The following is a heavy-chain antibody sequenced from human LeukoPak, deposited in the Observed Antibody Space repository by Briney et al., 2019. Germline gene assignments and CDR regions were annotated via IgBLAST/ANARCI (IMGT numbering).Heavy chain of an antibody. Sequence: GASVKVSCKASGYTFTNYGISWVRQAPGQGLEWMGWISAYNGNTNYAQKLQGRVTMTTDTSTSTAYMELRSLRSDDTAVYYCARYLWFGESTYSYYFDYWGQGTLVTVSS. CDR2: ISAYNGNT. J-gene: IGHJ4*02. CDR1: GYTFTNYG. D-gene: IGHD3-10*01. CDR3: ARYLWFGESTYSYYFDY. V-gene: IGHV1-18*01.